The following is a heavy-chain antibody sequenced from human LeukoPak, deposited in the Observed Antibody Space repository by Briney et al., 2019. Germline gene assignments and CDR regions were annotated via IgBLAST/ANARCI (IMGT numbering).Heavy chain of an antibody. CDR2: IYYSGST. D-gene: IGHD2-8*01. V-gene: IGHV4-59*08. J-gene: IGHJ4*02. CDR3: GRHSAVYAPLDY. Sequence: PSETLSLTCTVSGGSISSYYWSWIRQPPGKGLEWIGYIYYSGSTNYNPSLKSRVTISVDTSKKQFSLKLSSVTAADTAVYYCGRHSAVYAPLDYWGQGTLVTISS. CDR1: GGSISSYY.